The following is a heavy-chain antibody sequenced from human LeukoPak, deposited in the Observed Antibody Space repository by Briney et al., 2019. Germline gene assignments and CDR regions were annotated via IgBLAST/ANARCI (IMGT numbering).Heavy chain of an antibody. D-gene: IGHD4-11*01. CDR2: MNPHSGNT. CDR1: GYSFTNYD. Sequence: ASVNVSFTCAGYSFTNYDINWVWQATGQGIELMWIMNPHSGNTGYAQKFQGRGTITRDTSITTAYMELSSLRSEDTAVYYCARGPNYSNYGSAYYYYMDVWGKGTTVTVSS. V-gene: IGHV1-8*03. J-gene: IGHJ6*03. CDR3: ARGPNYSNYGSAYYYYMDV.